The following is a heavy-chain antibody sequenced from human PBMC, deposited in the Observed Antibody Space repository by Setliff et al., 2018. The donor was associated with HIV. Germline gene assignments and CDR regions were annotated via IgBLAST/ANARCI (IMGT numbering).Heavy chain of an antibody. Sequence: KVSCKASGYTFNNYGISWVRQAPGQGLEWMGWINTHSGYTNYAQNVQGRVTVTMDTSTSTAYMELRSLKSDDTAVYYCARGKTWLRFLDYWGQGTLVTVSS. CDR1: GYTFNNYG. CDR3: ARGKTWLRFLDY. V-gene: IGHV1-18*01. D-gene: IGHD5-12*01. J-gene: IGHJ4*02. CDR2: INTHSGYT.